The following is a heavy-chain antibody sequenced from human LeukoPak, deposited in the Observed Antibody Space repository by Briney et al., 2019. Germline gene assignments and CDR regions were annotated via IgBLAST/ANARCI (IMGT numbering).Heavy chain of an antibody. CDR3: AKDPGEQQLVRFGAFDI. CDR2: ISGSGGST. J-gene: IGHJ3*02. D-gene: IGHD6-13*01. V-gene: IGHV3-23*01. CDR1: GFTFSNYA. Sequence: GGSLRLSCAASGFTFSNYAMSWVRQAPGKGLEWVSAISGSGGSTYYADSVKGRFTISRDNSENTLYLQMNSLRAEDTAVYYCAKDPGEQQLVRFGAFDIWGQGTMVTVSS.